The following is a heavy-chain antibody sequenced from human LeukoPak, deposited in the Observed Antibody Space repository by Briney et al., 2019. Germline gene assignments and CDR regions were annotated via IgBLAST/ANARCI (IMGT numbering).Heavy chain of an antibody. CDR1: GGSFSGYY. CDR2: INHSGST. D-gene: IGHD4-23*01. J-gene: IGHJ5*02. CDR3: ARELGSDYGGYSP. Sequence: SETLSLTCAVYGGSFSGYYWSWIRQPPGKGLEWIGEINHSGSTNYNPSLKSRVTISVDASKNQFSLKLSSVTAADTAVYYCARELGSDYGGYSPWGQGTLVTVSS. V-gene: IGHV4-34*01.